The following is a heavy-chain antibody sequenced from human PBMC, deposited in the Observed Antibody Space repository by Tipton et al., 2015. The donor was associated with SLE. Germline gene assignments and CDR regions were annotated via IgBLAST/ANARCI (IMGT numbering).Heavy chain of an antibody. V-gene: IGHV4-39*07. Sequence: TLSLTCTVSGGSISSSSYYWGWIRQPPGKGLEWIGSMYYSGSTYHNPALKSRVTISVDTSKNQFSLKLSSVTAADTAVYYCARTWVVVPALFDPWGQGTLVTVSS. CDR1: GGSISSSSYY. D-gene: IGHD2-2*01. CDR3: ARTWVVVPALFDP. CDR2: MYYSGST. J-gene: IGHJ5*02.